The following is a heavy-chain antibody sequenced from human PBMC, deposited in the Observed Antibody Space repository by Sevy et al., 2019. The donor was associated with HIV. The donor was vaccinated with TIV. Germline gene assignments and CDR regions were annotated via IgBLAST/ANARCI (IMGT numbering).Heavy chain of an antibody. CDR1: GGSITSLY. V-gene: IGHV4-59*08. CDR2: IYYNGHI. D-gene: IGHD1-26*01. Sequence: SETLSLTCTVSGGSITSLYWNWIRQPPGKGLEWIANIYYNGHINYNPSLKSRVTLSLDTSKNQFSLRLSSVTAADTXXXYCAXXNAWGRGYSWGQGTLVTVSS. CDR3: AXXNAWGRGYS. J-gene: IGHJ4*02.